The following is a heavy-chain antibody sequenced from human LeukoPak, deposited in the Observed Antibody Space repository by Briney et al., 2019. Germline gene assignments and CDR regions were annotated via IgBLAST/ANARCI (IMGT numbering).Heavy chain of an antibody. CDR3: ASYSGATDPDY. D-gene: IGHD1-26*01. CDR2: IIPIFGTA. V-gene: IGHV1-69*05. Sequence: SVKVSCKASGGTFSSYAISWVRQAPGQGLEWMGRIIPIFGTANYAQKFQGRVTTTTDESTSTAYMELSSLRSEDTAVYYCASYSGATDPDYWGQGTLVTVSS. CDR1: GGTFSSYA. J-gene: IGHJ4*02.